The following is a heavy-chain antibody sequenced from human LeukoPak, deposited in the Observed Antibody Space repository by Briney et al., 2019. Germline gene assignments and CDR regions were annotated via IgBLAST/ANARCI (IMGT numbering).Heavy chain of an antibody. V-gene: IGHV4-61*08. CDR3: ARLEKRWLQFRAFDI. D-gene: IGHD5-24*01. Sequence: PSETLSLTCTVSGGSISSGDYYWSWIRQPPGKGLEWIGYIYYGGSTNYNPSLKSRVTISVDTSKNQFSLKLSSVTAADTAVYYCARLEKRWLQFRAFDIWGQGTMVTVSS. CDR2: IYYGGST. CDR1: GGSISSGDYY. J-gene: IGHJ3*02.